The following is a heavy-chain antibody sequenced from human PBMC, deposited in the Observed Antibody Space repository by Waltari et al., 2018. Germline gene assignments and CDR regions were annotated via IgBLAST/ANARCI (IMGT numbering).Heavy chain of an antibody. CDR2: IYTSGST. J-gene: IGHJ5*02. D-gene: IGHD3-10*01. CDR1: GGSISSYY. CDR3: ARDSPMVRGVIGNWFDP. V-gene: IGHV4-4*07. Sequence: QVQLQESGPGLVKPSETLSLTCTVPGGSISSYYWSWIRQPAGKGLEWIGRIYTSGSTNYNPSLKSRVTMSVDTSKNQFSLKLSSVTAADTAVYYCARDSPMVRGVIGNWFDPWGQGTLVTVSS.